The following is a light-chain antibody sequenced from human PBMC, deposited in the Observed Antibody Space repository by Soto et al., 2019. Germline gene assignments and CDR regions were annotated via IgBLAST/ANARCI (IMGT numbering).Light chain of an antibody. V-gene: IGLV3-21*04. CDR3: QVWDSSSDHRV. J-gene: IGLJ3*02. CDR2: YDS. Sequence: SYELTQPPSVSVSPGKTARITCGGNNIASYNVHGYQQKPGQAPVLVIYYDSDRPSGIPERFSGSNSGNTATLTISRVEAGDEADYYCQVWDSSSDHRVFGGGTKLTVL. CDR1: NIASYN.